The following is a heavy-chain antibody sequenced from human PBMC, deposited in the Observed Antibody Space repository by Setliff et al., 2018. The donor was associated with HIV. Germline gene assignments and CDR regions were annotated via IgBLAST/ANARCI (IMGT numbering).Heavy chain of an antibody. CDR3: ARDGYSSSWYVISGSFDY. CDR1: GGSFSDYY. D-gene: IGHD6-13*01. V-gene: IGHV4-34*01. CDR2: VYYSVST. Sequence: SETLSLTCAVYGGSFSDYYWSWIRQPPGKGLEWIGTVYYSVSTYYNPSLKSRVTIAVDPSENQFSLKLSSVTAADTAVYYCARDGYSSSWYVISGSFDYWGQGILVTVS. J-gene: IGHJ4*02.